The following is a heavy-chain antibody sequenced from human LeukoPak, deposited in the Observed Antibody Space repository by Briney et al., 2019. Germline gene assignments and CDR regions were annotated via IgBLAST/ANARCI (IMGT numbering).Heavy chain of an antibody. CDR3: AKDAAAGTRPYYSDY. CDR2: ISYDGSNK. D-gene: IGHD6-13*01. CDR1: GFTFSSYA. V-gene: IGHV3-30*04. Sequence: GGSLRLSCAASGFTFSSYAMHWVRQAPGKGLEWVAVISYDGSNKYYADSVKGRFTISRDNSKNTLYLQMNSLRAEDTAVYYCAKDAAAGTRPYYSDYWGQGTLVTVSS. J-gene: IGHJ4*02.